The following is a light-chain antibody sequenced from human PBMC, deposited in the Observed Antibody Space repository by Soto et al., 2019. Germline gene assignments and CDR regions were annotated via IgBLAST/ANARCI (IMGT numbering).Light chain of an antibody. CDR1: QSVSSN. V-gene: IGKV3-15*01. J-gene: IGKJ1*01. CDR2: GAS. Sequence: EIVMTQSPATLSVSPGERATLSCRASQSVSSNLAWNQQKPGQAPRLLIYGASTRATGIPARFSGSGSGTXXXLXXSXXXSEDFAVYYCQQYNNWRTFGQGTKVEIK. CDR3: QQYNNWRT.